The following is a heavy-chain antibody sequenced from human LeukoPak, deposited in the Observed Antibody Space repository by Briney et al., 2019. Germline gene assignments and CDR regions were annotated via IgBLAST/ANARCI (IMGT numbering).Heavy chain of an antibody. Sequence: SETLSLTRTVSSGSISTYYWSWIRQPPGKGLEWIGYIFYSGSTNYNPSLKSRATISVDTSKNQFSLKLSSVTAADTAIYYCANAGVATIGWFDPWGQGTLVTVSS. CDR2: IFYSGST. D-gene: IGHD5-12*01. J-gene: IGHJ5*02. V-gene: IGHV4-59*01. CDR1: SGSISTYY. CDR3: ANAGVATIGWFDP.